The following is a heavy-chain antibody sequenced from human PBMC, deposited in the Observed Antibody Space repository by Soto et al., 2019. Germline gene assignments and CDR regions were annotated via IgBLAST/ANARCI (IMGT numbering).Heavy chain of an antibody. D-gene: IGHD2-2*01. Sequence: PGGSLRLSCAASGFTFSNYSMHWVRQAPGKGLEWVALIWFDGSDKYYADSVKGRFTMSRDNSKNTVYLQMNSLRAEDTAMYYCARLYCSSPSCYSVGAGDNRGQGTMVTVSS. CDR2: IWFDGSDK. CDR1: GFTFSNYS. J-gene: IGHJ3*01. CDR3: ARLYCSSPSCYSVGAGDN. V-gene: IGHV3-33*01.